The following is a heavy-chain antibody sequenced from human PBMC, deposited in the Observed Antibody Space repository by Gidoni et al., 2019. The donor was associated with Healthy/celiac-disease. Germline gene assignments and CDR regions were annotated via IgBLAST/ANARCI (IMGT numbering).Heavy chain of an antibody. D-gene: IGHD3-16*02. CDR3: AVVLRLGELSLYERGGPED. J-gene: IGHJ4*02. Sequence: QVQLVQSGAEVKTPGASVKVSCTASGYTFPRYYIHWVRQAPGQGLEWLGIINPSGGSKSYAQKFQGRVTMTRDRSTSTVYMELSSLRSGDTAVYYCAVVLRLGELSLYERGGPEDWGQGTLVTVSS. CDR2: INPSGGSK. V-gene: IGHV1-46*01. CDR1: GYTFPRYY.